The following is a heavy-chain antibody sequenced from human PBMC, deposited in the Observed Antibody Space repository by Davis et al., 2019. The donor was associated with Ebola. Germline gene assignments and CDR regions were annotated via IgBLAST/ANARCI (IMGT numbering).Heavy chain of an antibody. V-gene: IGHV1-2*06. D-gene: IGHD3-3*01. Sequence: AASVTVSCKASRYTFTGYYMHWVRQAPGQGLEWMGRINPNSGGTHYAQKFQGRVTMTRDTSLSTAYMELSRLRSDDTAVYFCARDRQRWSGYPIDYWGQGTLVTVSS. J-gene: IGHJ4*02. CDR1: RYTFTGYY. CDR2: INPNSGGT. CDR3: ARDRQRWSGYPIDY.